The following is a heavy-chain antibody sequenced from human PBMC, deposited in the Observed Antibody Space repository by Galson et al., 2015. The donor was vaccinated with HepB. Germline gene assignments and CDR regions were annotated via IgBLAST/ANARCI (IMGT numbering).Heavy chain of an antibody. V-gene: IGHV6-1*01. D-gene: IGHD6-13*01. CDR2: TYYRSKWYN. Sequence: CAISGDSVSSNSAAWNWIRQSPSRGLEWLGRTYYRSKWYNDCAVSVKSRITINPDTSKNQFSLQLNSVTPEDTAVYYCARGLGYSSSWYGKNWFDPWGQGTLVTASS. CDR3: ARGLGYSSSWYGKNWFDP. J-gene: IGHJ5*02. CDR1: GDSVSSNSAA.